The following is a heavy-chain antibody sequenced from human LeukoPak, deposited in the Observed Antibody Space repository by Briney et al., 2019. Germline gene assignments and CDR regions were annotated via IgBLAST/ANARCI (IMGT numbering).Heavy chain of an antibody. CDR1: GYIFTNYY. V-gene: IGHV1-46*01. CDR3: ARDHGSAYYRAPRH. J-gene: IGHJ4*02. Sequence: ASVKVSCRASGYIFTNYYMHWVRQAPGQGLEWMGTINPSGGSTTYAQKFQGRVTMTRDTSTSTVYMELSSLRSEDTAVYYCARDHGSAYYRAPRHWGQGTLVTVSS. D-gene: IGHD6-25*01. CDR2: INPSGGST.